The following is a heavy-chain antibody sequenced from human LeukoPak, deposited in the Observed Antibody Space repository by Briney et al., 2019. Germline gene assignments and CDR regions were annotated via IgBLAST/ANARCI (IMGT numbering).Heavy chain of an antibody. CDR3: AKPDYYVSSGLNYFDW. V-gene: IGHV3-30*02. D-gene: IGHD3-22*01. CDR1: GFTFSSYG. J-gene: IGHJ4*02. Sequence: PGGSLRLSCAASGFTFSSYGMHWVRQAPGKGLEWVAFIRYDGSNNYYADSVKGRLTISRDNSTNSLYLQMTSLRAEALSVYYCAKPDYYVSSGLNYFDWGGQGTLVTVSA. CDR2: IRYDGSNN.